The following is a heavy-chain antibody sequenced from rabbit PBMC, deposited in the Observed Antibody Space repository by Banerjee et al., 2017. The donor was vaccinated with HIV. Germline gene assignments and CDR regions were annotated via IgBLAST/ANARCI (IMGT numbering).Heavy chain of an antibody. V-gene: IGHV1S40*01. J-gene: IGHJ4*01. Sequence: QSLEESGGDLVKPGGSLTLTCKASGFSFSSGYDMCWVRQAPGKGLEWIGCIYTNSGSTYYASWAKGRFTISKTSSTTVTLQMTSLTAADTATYFCARDMGDAGAGLSLWGPGTLVTVS. D-gene: IGHD4-2*01. CDR1: GFSFSSGYD. CDR2: IYTNSGST. CDR3: ARDMGDAGAGLSL.